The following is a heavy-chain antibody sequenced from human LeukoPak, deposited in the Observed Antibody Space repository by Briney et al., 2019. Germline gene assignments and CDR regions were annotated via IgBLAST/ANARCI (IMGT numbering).Heavy chain of an antibody. D-gene: IGHD6-19*01. V-gene: IGHV3-23*01. Sequence: PGGSLRLSCAASGFTFSSYAMSWVRQAPGKGLEWVSAISGSGGSTYYADSVKGRFTISRDNSKDTLYLQMNSLRAEDTAVYYCAKDGAWEWLGSENHFDYWGQGTLVTVSS. J-gene: IGHJ4*02. CDR3: AKDGAWEWLGSENHFDY. CDR1: GFTFSSYA. CDR2: ISGSGGST.